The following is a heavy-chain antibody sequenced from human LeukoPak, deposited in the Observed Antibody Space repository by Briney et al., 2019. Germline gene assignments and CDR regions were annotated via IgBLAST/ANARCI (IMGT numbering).Heavy chain of an antibody. J-gene: IGHJ5*02. V-gene: IGHV3-64D*06. D-gene: IGHD1-1*01. Sequence: GGSLRLSCSAPGFTFSSYTIHWVRQAPGKGLEYVSAISSNGGSTYYADSVKGRLTISRDNSKNTLWLQMGSLRAEDTAVYYCARNWNDGFDPWGQGTLVTVSS. CDR1: GFTFSSYT. CDR3: ARNWNDGFDP. CDR2: ISSNGGST.